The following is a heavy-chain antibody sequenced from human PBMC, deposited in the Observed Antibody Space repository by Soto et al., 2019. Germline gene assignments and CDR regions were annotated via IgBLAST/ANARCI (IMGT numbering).Heavy chain of an antibody. Sequence: EVQLVESGGGLVKPGGSLRLSCAASGFTFSNAWMSWVRQAPGKGLEWVGRIKSKTDGGTTDYAAPVKGRFTISRDDSKNTLYLQMNSLRAEDTAVYYCAKDHGYSSFCVDYWGQGTLVTVSS. CDR3: AKDHGYSSFCVDY. CDR1: GFTFSNAW. J-gene: IGHJ4*02. D-gene: IGHD6-19*01. CDR2: IKSKTDGGTT. V-gene: IGHV3-15*01.